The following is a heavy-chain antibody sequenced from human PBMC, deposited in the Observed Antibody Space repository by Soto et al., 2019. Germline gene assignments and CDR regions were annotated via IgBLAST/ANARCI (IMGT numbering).Heavy chain of an antibody. CDR3: ARDSMITANCFDY. D-gene: IGHD1-20*01. V-gene: IGHV1-18*01. J-gene: IGHJ4*02. Sequence: PSVKVSCKASVYSLGTYGISWVRQAPGQGLEWMGWISGYNGKINYAQNLQGRVTMTTDTSTYTAYLDLRSLISDDTAVYYCARDSMITANCFDYWGQGTLVTVSS. CDR2: ISGYNGKI. CDR1: VYSLGTYG.